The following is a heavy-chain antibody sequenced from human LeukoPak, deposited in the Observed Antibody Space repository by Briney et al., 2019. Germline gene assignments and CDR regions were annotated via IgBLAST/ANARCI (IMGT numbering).Heavy chain of an antibody. J-gene: IGHJ5*01. CDR3: VKDPRDTYGTNWFVS. D-gene: IGHD2-21*01. CDR1: GFSFGNYA. Sequence: PGGSLTLSCVASGFSFGNYAMSWVRQAPGKGLQWVSQISGTGGATWYAGFARDRFTISRDNSKKTLYLQMSGLRVEDTAIYYCVKDPRDTYGTNWFVSWGQGTLLIVSS. CDR2: ISGTGGAT. V-gene: IGHV3-23*01.